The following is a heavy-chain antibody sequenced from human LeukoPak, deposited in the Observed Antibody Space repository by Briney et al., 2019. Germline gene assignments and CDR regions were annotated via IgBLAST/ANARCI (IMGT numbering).Heavy chain of an antibody. CDR3: AKGGIAVAGTDFDY. J-gene: IGHJ4*02. V-gene: IGHV3-53*05. CDR1: GFTVSSNY. Sequence: GGSLRLSCAASGFTVSSNYMSWVRQAPGKGLEWVSVIYSGGSTYYADSVKGRFTISRDNSKNTLYLQMNSLRAEDTALYYCAKGGIAVAGTDFDYWGQGTLVTVSS. CDR2: IYSGGST. D-gene: IGHD6-19*01.